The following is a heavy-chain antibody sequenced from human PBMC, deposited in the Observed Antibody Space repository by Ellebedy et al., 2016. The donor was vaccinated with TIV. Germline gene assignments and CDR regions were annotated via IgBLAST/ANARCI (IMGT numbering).Heavy chain of an antibody. J-gene: IGHJ4*02. CDR1: GGSITSSSYY. CDR3: ASTLTITIFLY. D-gene: IGHD3-10*02. V-gene: IGHV4-39*07. Sequence: MPSETLSLTCTVSGGSITSSSYYWGWIRQPPGKGLEWVASIYYTGTTYYNPSLKSRVPIALATSKNQVSMKLTSVTAADTAVYYCASTLTITIFLYWGQGTPVTVSS. CDR2: IYYTGTT.